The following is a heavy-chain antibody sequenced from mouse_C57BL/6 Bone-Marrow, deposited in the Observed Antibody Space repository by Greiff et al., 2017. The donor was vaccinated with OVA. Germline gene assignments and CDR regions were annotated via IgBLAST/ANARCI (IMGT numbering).Heavy chain of an antibody. D-gene: IGHD1-1*02. J-gene: IGHJ4*01. CDR3: ARPYGYAMDY. CDR1: GFTFSDYG. CDR2: ISSGSSTI. Sequence: EVMLVESGGGLVKPGGSLKLSCAASGFTFSDYGMHWVRQAPEKGLEWVAYISSGSSTIYYADTVMGRFAISRDNAKNTLFLQMTSLRAEDTAMYYCARPYGYAMDYWGKGTSVTVSS. V-gene: IGHV5-17*01.